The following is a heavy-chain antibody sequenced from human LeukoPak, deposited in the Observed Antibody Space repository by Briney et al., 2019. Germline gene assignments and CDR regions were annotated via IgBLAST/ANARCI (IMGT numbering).Heavy chain of an antibody. CDR1: GGSISSGGYS. V-gene: IGHV4-30-2*01. J-gene: IGHJ3*02. D-gene: IGHD3-22*01. Sequence: SETLSLTCAVSGGSISSGGYSWSWIRQPPGKGLGWIGYIYHSGSTYYNPSLKSRVTISVDRSKNQFSLKLSSVTAADTAVYYCARSQYYYDSRYAFDIWGQGTMVTVSS. CDR3: ARSQYYYDSRYAFDI. CDR2: IYHSGST.